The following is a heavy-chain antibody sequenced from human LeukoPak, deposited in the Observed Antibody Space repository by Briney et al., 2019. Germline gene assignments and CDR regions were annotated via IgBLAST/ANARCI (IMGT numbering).Heavy chain of an antibody. CDR3: ARDGCGGSCFHYYYYYMDV. V-gene: IGHV4-61*02. Sequence: KPSQTLSLTCTVSSGSISSSNYYWSWIRQPAGKGLEWIGRISTIGSTNYNPSLNSRVTISIDTSKSQFSLKLSSVTAAHTAVYYCARDGCGGSCFHYYYYYMDVWGKGTTVTISS. CDR2: ISTIGST. J-gene: IGHJ6*03. D-gene: IGHD2-15*01. CDR1: SGSISSSNYY.